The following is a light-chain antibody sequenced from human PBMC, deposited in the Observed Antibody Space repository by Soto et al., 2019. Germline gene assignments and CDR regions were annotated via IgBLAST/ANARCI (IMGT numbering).Light chain of an antibody. CDR2: LNSDGSH. V-gene: IGLV4-69*01. Sequence: QSMLTQSPSASASLGASVKLTCALSSGHSSYAIAWHQQQPETGPRALMKLNSDGSHTRGDGIPDRFSGSSSGAERYLTISSLQSEDEADYYCQTWGTGILVFGGGTKVTVL. CDR3: QTWGTGILV. J-gene: IGLJ3*02. CDR1: SGHSSYA.